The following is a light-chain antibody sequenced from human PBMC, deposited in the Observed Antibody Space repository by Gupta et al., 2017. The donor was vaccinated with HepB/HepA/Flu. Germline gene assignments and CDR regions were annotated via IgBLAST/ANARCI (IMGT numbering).Light chain of an antibody. CDR3: QQRNNWPPLT. J-gene: IGKJ4*01. CDR1: QSVNSY. Sequence: DTVLTQSPATLSLSPGQRATLSCRASQSVNSYLAWYQQKPGQAPRLLIYDASQRATGIPARFIGSGYGTDFTLTISSREPEDFAVYYCQQRNNWPPLTFGRGTKVDI. V-gene: IGKV3-11*01. CDR2: DAS.